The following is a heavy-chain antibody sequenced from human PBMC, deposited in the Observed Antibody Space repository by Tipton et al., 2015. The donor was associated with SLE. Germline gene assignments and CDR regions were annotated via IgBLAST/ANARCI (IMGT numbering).Heavy chain of an antibody. D-gene: IGHD1-26*01. CDR1: GFTFSTYG. Sequence: SLRLSCAASGFTFSTYGIHWVRQAPGKGLEWVAFIRHDGSNKYYADSVKGRFTISRDNAKNTLYLQMNSLRVDDTAVYYCAKLPSGSYAFDIWGQGTMVTVSS. CDR3: AKLPSGSYAFDI. V-gene: IGHV3-30*02. J-gene: IGHJ3*02. CDR2: IRHDGSNK.